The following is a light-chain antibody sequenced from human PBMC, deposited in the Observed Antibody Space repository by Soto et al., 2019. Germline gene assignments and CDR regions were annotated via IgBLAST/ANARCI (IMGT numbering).Light chain of an antibody. J-gene: IGLJ3*02. V-gene: IGLV6-57*01. CDR3: QSYDTNDEGV. CDR2: EDD. CDR1: TGSIASHY. Sequence: NFMLTQPHSVSESPGKTVTISCTRTTGSIASHYVQWYQQRPGSSPTTVIFEDDQRPSGVPDRFSGSIDISSNSASLTISGLKTDDAADYYCQSYDTNDEGVFGGGTKLTVL.